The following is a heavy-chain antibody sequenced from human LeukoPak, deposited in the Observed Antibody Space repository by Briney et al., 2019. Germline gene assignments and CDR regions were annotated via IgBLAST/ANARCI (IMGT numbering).Heavy chain of an antibody. Sequence: GGSLRLSCAASGFMFNTYVMHWVRHAPGKGVECVAFMRYDGSNKYYADCVKGRFTISRDNSKNTVYLQMNSLRTEDTAVYYCAKGSSWSFDYWGQGTLVTVSS. V-gene: IGHV3-30*02. CDR1: GFMFNTYV. J-gene: IGHJ4*02. CDR3: AKGSSWSFDY. D-gene: IGHD6-13*01. CDR2: MRYDGSNK.